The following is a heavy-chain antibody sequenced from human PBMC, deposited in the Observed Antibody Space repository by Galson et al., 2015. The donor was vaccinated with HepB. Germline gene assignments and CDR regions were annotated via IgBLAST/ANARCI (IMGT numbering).Heavy chain of an antibody. J-gene: IGHJ4*02. D-gene: IGHD7-27*01. V-gene: IGHV6-1*01. CDR1: GDSVSSNRVG. CDR3: AKSIHLGIGFDS. Sequence: CAISGDSVSSNRVGWNWIRQSPSRGLEWLGRTYYRSRWSNDYAASVKSRITINPDTSKNQFSLQLNSVTPEDTAVYYCAKSIHLGIGFDSWGQGTLVAVSS. CDR2: TYYRSRWSN.